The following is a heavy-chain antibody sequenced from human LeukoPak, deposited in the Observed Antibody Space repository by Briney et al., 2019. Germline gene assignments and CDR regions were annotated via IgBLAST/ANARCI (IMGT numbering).Heavy chain of an antibody. Sequence: SETLSLTCIVSGGSISSYYWSWIRQPPGKGLVWIGYIYYSGSTNYNPSLKSRVTTSVDTSKNQFSLKLSSVTVADTAVYYCARVSWSPGTSYYYMDVWGKGATVTVSS. V-gene: IGHV4-59*01. J-gene: IGHJ6*03. D-gene: IGHD1-1*01. CDR1: GGSISSYY. CDR3: ARVSWSPGTSYYYMDV. CDR2: IYYSGST.